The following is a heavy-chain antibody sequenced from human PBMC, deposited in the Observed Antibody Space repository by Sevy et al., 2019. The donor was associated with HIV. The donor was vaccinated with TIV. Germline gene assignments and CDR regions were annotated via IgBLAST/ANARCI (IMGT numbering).Heavy chain of an antibody. CDR1: GGSISSSSYY. J-gene: IGHJ6*02. D-gene: IGHD6-13*01. CDR2: IYYSGST. CDR3: ARPGRVAAADPYYYYGMDV. V-gene: IGHV4-39*01. Sequence: SETLSLTCTVSGGSISSSSYYWGWIRQPPGKGLEWIGSIYYSGSTYYNPSLKSRVTISVDTSKNQFSLKLSSVTAADTAVYYCARPGRVAAADPYYYYGMDVWGQGTTVTVSS.